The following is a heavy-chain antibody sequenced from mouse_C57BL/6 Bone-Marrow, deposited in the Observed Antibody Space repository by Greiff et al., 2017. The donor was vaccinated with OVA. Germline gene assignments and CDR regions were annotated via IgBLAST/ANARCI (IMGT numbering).Heavy chain of an antibody. CDR3: TTRRVMIPRRYFDY. J-gene: IGHJ2*01. CDR1: GFNIKDYY. V-gene: IGHV14-1*01. D-gene: IGHD2-3*01. Sequence: EVQLQQSGAELVRPGASVKLSCTASGFNIKDYYMHWVKQRPEQGLEWIGRIDPEDGDTEYAPKFQGKATMTADTSSNTAYLQLSSLTSDDTAVYYCTTRRVMIPRRYFDYWGQGTTLTVSS. CDR2: IDPEDGDT.